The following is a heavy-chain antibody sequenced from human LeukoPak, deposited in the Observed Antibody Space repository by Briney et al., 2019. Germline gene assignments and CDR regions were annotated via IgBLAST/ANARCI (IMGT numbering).Heavy chain of an antibody. V-gene: IGHV3-7*01. Sequence: GGFLRLSCATSGFTFSNYWMSWVRQAPGKGLEWVANIKQDGSEKYYGDSVKGRFTISRDNAKNSLYLQMNSLRAEDTAVYYCAELGITMIGGVWGKGTTVTISS. CDR3: AELGITMIGGV. D-gene: IGHD3-10*02. CDR2: IKQDGSEK. CDR1: GFTFSNYW. J-gene: IGHJ6*04.